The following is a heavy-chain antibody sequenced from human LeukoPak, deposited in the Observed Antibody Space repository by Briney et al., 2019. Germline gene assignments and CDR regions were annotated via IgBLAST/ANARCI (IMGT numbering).Heavy chain of an antibody. CDR1: GFSFSNHG. CDR3: AREATWGQWYFDH. CDR2: VASDGGAK. D-gene: IGHD6-19*01. Sequence: PGTSLRLSCVASGFSFSNHGMHWVRQAPGKGLEWVSVVASDGGAKFYADSVKGRFTLSRDNSKNMFFLQMNFLTVEDTAIYYCAREATWGQWYFDHWGQGTPVTVSS. J-gene: IGHJ4*02. V-gene: IGHV3-30*03.